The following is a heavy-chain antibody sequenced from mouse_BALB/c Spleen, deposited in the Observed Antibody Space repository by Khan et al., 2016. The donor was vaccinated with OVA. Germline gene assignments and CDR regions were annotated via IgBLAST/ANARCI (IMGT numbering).Heavy chain of an antibody. J-gene: IGHJ3*01. D-gene: IGHD1-1*02. Sequence: QVQLQQSGAELVRPGTSVKVSCKASGYAFNNYMIEWVKQRPGQGLEWIGVINPGSGDTTYNEKIKGKATLTADKSSNTAYMQLSSLTSDDSAVYFCARGGYGSLAYWGQGTLVTVSA. CDR2: INPGSGDT. CDR1: GYAFNNYM. CDR3: ARGGYGSLAY. V-gene: IGHV1-54*01.